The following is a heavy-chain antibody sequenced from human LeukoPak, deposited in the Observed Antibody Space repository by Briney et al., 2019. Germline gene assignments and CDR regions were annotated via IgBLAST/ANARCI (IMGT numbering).Heavy chain of an antibody. D-gene: IGHD3-9*01. CDR3: ARDRYILTGRQFDY. J-gene: IGHJ4*02. CDR1: GFTFSSYS. V-gene: IGHV3-48*02. CDR2: ISSSSSTI. Sequence: PGGSLRLSCAASGFTFSSYSMNWVRQAPGKGLEWVSYISSSSSTIYYADSVKGRFTISRVNAKNSLYLQMNSLRDEDTAVYYCARDRYILTGRQFDYWGQGTLVTVSS.